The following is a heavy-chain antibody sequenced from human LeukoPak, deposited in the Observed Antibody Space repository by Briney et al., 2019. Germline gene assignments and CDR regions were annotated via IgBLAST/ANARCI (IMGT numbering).Heavy chain of an antibody. CDR3: AKVRFGVTARYHFDF. V-gene: IGHV4-59*11. Sequence: SETLSLTCTVSGGSISSHHWSWIRQPPGKGLEWIGYMYYNGSMNYNPSLKSRVTISADTSKNQFSLKLSSVTAADTAVYYCAKVRFGVTARYHFDFWGQGTLVTVSS. CDR2: MYYNGSM. D-gene: IGHD3-10*01. CDR1: GGSISSHH. J-gene: IGHJ4*02.